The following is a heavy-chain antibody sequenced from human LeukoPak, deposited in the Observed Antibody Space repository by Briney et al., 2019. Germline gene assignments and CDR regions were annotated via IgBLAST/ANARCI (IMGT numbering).Heavy chain of an antibody. D-gene: IGHD2-2*01. J-gene: IGHJ6*03. CDR2: IYTSGST. V-gene: IGHV4-4*07. Sequence: SETLSLTCTVSGGSISSYYWSWIRQPAGKGLEWIGRIYTSGSTNYNPSLKSRVTMSVDTSKNQFSLKLSSVTAADTAAYYCAREARDYCSSTSCKDYYYYYMDVWGKGTTVTVSS. CDR1: GGSISSYY. CDR3: AREARDYCSSTSCKDYYYYYMDV.